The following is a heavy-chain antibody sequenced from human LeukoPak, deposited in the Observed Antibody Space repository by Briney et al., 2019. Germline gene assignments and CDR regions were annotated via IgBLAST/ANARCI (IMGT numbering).Heavy chain of an antibody. CDR3: ARDLITAPPGWFDP. CDR1: GYTFTTYG. CDR2: ISAYNGNT. Sequence: GASVKVSCKASGYTFTTYGINWVRQAPGQGLEWMGWISAYNGNTNYAQNLQGRVTLTTDTSASTAYMELRSLRSDDTAVYYCARDLITAPPGWFDPWGQGTLVIVSS. J-gene: IGHJ5*02. D-gene: IGHD6-6*01. V-gene: IGHV1-18*01.